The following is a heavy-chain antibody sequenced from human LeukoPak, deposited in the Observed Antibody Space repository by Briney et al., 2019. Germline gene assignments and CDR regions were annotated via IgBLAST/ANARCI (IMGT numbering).Heavy chain of an antibody. CDR1: GFTFSSYA. J-gene: IGHJ4*02. Sequence: GGSLRLSCAASGFTFSSYAMSWARHAPGEGVVGVSSISGCGGRTYYADSVKGRFTLPRDNSKNTLYLQMNSLRAEDTAVYDCAKGAKGYCSGGSCYVDYWGQGTLVTVSS. D-gene: IGHD2-15*01. CDR2: ISGCGGRT. CDR3: AKGAKGYCSGGSCYVDY. V-gene: IGHV3-23*01.